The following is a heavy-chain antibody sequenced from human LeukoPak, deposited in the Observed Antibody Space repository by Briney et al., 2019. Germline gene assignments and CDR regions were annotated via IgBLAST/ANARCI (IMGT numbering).Heavy chain of an antibody. CDR3: AKDTSIGKYCTNGVCSPFDY. CDR2: ISDSGDYT. J-gene: IGHJ4*02. Sequence: GGSLTLSCAGSGFTFSSYAMSWVRQAPGQGLEWVSAISDSGDYTSYADSVRGRFTISRDNSRNTLYLQMISLRPEDTAVSYCAKDTSIGKYCTNGVCSPFDYWGQGTLVTVSS. D-gene: IGHD2-8*01. V-gene: IGHV3-23*01. CDR1: GFTFSSYA.